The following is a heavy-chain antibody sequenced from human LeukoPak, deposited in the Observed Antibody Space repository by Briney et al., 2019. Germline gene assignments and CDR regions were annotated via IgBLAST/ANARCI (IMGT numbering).Heavy chain of an antibody. CDR3: ARKYYYDSSGSDAFDI. J-gene: IGHJ3*02. CDR2: ISFDGSYK. D-gene: IGHD3-22*01. V-gene: IGHV3-30*03. CDR1: GFTFSSYG. Sequence: GGSLRLSCAASGFTFSSYGMHWVRQAPGKGLEWVAVISFDGSYKFYADSVKGRFTISRDNSKNTLYLQMNSLRAEDTAVYYCARKYYYDSSGSDAFDIWGQGTMVTVSS.